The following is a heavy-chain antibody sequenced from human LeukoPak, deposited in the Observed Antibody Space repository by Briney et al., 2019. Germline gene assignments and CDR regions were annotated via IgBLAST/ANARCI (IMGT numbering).Heavy chain of an antibody. CDR1: GGTFSSYA. Sequence: SVKVSCKASGGTFSSYAISWVRQAPGQGLEWMGRIIPILGIANYAQKFQGRDTITADKSTSTAYMELSSLRSEDTAVYYCARDTPYCSSTSCWVDPWGQGTLVTVSS. CDR3: ARDTPYCSSTSCWVDP. J-gene: IGHJ5*02. V-gene: IGHV1-69*04. D-gene: IGHD2-2*01. CDR2: IIPILGIA.